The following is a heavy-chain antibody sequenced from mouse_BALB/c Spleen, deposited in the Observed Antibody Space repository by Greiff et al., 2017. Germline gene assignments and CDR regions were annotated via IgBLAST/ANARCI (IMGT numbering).Heavy chain of an antibody. J-gene: IGHJ1*01. CDR2: ISYDGSN. Sequence: EVPLVESGPGLVKPSQSLSLTCSVTGYSITSGYYWNWIRQFPGTKLDWMGSISYDGSNNYHPSLKHRISITRDTSKNQFFLKLNSVTTEDTATYYCASRNDPYWYFDVWGAGTTGTVSS. CDR1: GYSITSGYY. D-gene: IGHD2-12*01. V-gene: IGHV3-6*02. CDR3: ASRNDPYWYFDV.